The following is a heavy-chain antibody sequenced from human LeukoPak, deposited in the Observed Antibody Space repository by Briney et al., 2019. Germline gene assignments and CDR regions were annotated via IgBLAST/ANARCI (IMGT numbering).Heavy chain of an antibody. Sequence: GGSLRLSCAASGFTFSSYEMNWVRQAPGKGLEWVSYISSSGSTIYYADSVKGRFTISRDNAKNSLYLQMNSLRAEDTAVYYCAREANDYVRGSYHNWFDPWGQGTLVTVSS. CDR1: GFTFSSYE. D-gene: IGHD3-16*02. CDR3: AREANDYVRGSYHNWFDP. V-gene: IGHV3-48*03. CDR2: ISSSGSTI. J-gene: IGHJ5*02.